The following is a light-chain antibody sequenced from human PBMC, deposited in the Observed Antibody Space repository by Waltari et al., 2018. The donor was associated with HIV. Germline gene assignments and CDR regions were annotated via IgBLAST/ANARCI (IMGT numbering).Light chain of an antibody. V-gene: IGKV1-39*01. CDR3: QQSYSTLLT. CDR1: QSISSY. CDR2: AAS. J-gene: IGKJ4*01. Sequence: DIQMTQSPSSLSASVGDRVTITCRASQSISSYLNWHQQKPGKAPKLLIYAASSLQSGVPSRFSGSGSGTDFTLTFTSLQPEDFATYYCQQSYSTLLTFGGGTKVEIK.